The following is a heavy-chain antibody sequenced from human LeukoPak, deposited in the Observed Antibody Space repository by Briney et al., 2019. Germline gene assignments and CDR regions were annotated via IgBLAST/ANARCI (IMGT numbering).Heavy chain of an antibody. D-gene: IGHD3-3*01. V-gene: IGHV4-34*01. CDR1: GESFSGYY. CDR2: INHSGSP. CDR3: ARGLGIFGVSWFDP. J-gene: IGHJ5*02. Sequence: SETLSLTCTVYGESFSGYYWSWIRQPPGKGLEWIGEINHSGSPDYNPSLKSRVTISLDTSKSQFSLKLTSVTAADTAVYYCARGLGIFGVSWFDPWGQGTLVTVSS.